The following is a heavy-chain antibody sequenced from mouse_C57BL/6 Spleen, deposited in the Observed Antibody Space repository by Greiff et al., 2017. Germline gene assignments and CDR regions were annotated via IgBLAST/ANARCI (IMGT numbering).Heavy chain of an antibody. Sequence: EVKLMESGGGLVKPGGSLKLSCAASGFTFSDYGMHWVRQAPEKGLEWVAYISSGSSTIYYADTVKGRFTISRDNAKNTLFLQMTSLRSEDTAMYYCARDWAWYYFDYWGQGTTLTVSS. D-gene: IGHD4-1*01. CDR1: GFTFSDYG. V-gene: IGHV5-17*01. CDR3: ARDWAWYYFDY. J-gene: IGHJ2*01. CDR2: ISSGSSTI.